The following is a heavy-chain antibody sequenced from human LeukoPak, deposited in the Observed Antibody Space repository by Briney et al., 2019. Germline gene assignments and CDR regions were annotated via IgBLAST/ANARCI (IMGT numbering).Heavy chain of an antibody. CDR3: ARWATRYYYYYYMDV. Sequence: GASVKVSCKASGYTFTSYDINWVRQASGQGLEWMGWMNPNSGNTGYAQKFQGRVTMTRNTSISTAYMELSSPRSEDTAVYYCARWATRYYYYYYMDVWGKGTTVTVSS. V-gene: IGHV1-8*01. J-gene: IGHJ6*03. D-gene: IGHD2-15*01. CDR1: GYTFTSYD. CDR2: MNPNSGNT.